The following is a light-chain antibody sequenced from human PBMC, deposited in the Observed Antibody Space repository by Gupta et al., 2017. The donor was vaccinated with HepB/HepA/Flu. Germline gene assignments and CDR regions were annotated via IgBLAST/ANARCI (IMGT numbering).Light chain of an antibody. Sequence: SYELTQPPSVSVSPGQTASITCSGERLGDKYACWYQQKPGQSPVLVIYQDSKRPSGIPERFSGSNSGNTATLTISGTQAMDEADYYCQAWDSSTAFFGTGTKVTVL. CDR3: QAWDSSTAF. V-gene: IGLV3-1*01. J-gene: IGLJ1*01. CDR1: RLGDKY. CDR2: QDS.